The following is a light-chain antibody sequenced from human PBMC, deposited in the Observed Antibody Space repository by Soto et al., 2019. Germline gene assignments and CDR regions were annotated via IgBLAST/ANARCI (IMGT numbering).Light chain of an antibody. V-gene: IGKV2-30*01. CDR1: QSLAYSDGNTY. J-gene: IGKJ2*01. CDR2: KVS. Sequence: DVVMTQSPLSLPVTLGQPASISCRSSQSLAYSDGNTYLNWFQQRPGQSPRRLIYKVSNRDSGVPDRFNGNGSGTEFTLKIIRVEAENDGVYYCMQGTHWPPYTFGQGNKLEIK. CDR3: MQGTHWPPYT.